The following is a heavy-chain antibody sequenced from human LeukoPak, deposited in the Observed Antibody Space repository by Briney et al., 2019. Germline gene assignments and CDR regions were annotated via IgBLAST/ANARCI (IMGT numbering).Heavy chain of an antibody. CDR1: GFTFSSYS. V-gene: IGHV3-48*02. Sequence: GGSLRLSCAASGFTFSSYSMNWVRQAPGKGLEWVSYISSSSSTIYYADSVKGRFTISRDNAKNSLYLQMNSLRDEDTAVYYCARAQPDTGYSSSWYEEYCMDVRGKGTTVTVSS. CDR3: ARAQPDTGYSSSWYEEYCMDV. J-gene: IGHJ6*03. CDR2: ISSSSSTI. D-gene: IGHD6-13*01.